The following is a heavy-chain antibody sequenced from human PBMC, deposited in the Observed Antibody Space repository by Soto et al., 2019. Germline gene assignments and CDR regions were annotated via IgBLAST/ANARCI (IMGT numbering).Heavy chain of an antibody. CDR3: AHRRRSYYDYIWGSYRDPQTFDY. CDR1: GFSLSTSGVG. V-gene: IGHV2-5*02. CDR2: IYWDDDK. Sequence: QITLKESGPTLVKPTQTLTLTCTFSGFSLSTSGVGVGWIRQPPGKALEWLALIYWDDDKRYSPSLKNRLTITKDTSKNQVVLTMTNMDPVDTATYYCAHRRRSYYDYIWGSYRDPQTFDYWGQGTLVTVSS. J-gene: IGHJ4*02. D-gene: IGHD3-16*02.